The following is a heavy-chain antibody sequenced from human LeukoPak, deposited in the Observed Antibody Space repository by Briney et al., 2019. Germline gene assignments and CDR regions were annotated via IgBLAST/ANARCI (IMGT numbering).Heavy chain of an antibody. J-gene: IGHJ4*02. CDR1: GGSISTYY. V-gene: IGHV4-59*01. Sequence: SETLSLTCTVSGGSISTYYWNWIRQPPGKGLEWIGYIFYSANTNYNPSLKSRVTISVDTSENQFSLKLSSVTAADTAVYYCARGIRAAAGPWYFDYWGQGTLVSVSS. D-gene: IGHD6-13*01. CDR3: ARGIRAAAGPWYFDY. CDR2: IFYSANT.